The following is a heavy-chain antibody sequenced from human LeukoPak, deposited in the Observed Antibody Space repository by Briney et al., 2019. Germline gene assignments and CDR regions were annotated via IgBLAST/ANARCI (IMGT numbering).Heavy chain of an antibody. CDR1: GYTFTSYD. Sequence: ASVKVSCKASGYTFTSYDINWVRQATGQGLEWMGWMNPNSGNTGYAQKFQGRVTMTRNTSISTAYMELSSLRSEDTAVYYCARDSSKYLGVSSSTSLDVWGQGTTVTVSS. V-gene: IGHV1-8*01. J-gene: IGHJ6*02. CDR3: ARDSSKYLGVSSSTSLDV. D-gene: IGHD6-13*01. CDR2: MNPNSGNT.